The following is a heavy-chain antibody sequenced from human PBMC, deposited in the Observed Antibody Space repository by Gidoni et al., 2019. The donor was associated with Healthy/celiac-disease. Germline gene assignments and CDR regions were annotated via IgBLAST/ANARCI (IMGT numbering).Heavy chain of an antibody. CDR1: GGSISSSNW. Sequence: QVQLQESGPGLVKPSGTLSLTCAVSGGSISSSNWWSWVRQPSGKGLEWIGEIYHSGSTNYNPSLKSRVTISVDRSKNQFSLKLSSVTAADTAVYYCARAQTTVTTWGYFDLWGRGTLVTVSS. V-gene: IGHV4-4*02. D-gene: IGHD4-17*01. J-gene: IGHJ2*01. CDR3: ARAQTTVTTWGYFDL. CDR2: IYHSGST.